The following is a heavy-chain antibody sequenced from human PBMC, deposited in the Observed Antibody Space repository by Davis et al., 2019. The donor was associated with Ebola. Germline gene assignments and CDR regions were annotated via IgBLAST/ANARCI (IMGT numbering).Heavy chain of an antibody. Sequence: GVSLRLSCAASGFTFSGSAMHWVRQASGKGLEWVGRIRSKANSYATAYAASVKGRFTISRDDSKNTAYLQMNSLKTEDTAVYYCSVSNSVDYWGQGTLVTVSS. D-gene: IGHD4-23*01. CDR3: SVSNSVDY. J-gene: IGHJ4*02. V-gene: IGHV3-73*01. CDR2: IRSKANSYAT. CDR1: GFTFSGSA.